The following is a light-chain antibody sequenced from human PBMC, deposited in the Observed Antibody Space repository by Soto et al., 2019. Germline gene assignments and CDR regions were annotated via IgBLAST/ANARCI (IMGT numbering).Light chain of an antibody. Sequence: DIQLTQSPSFLSASVGDRVTITCRASQRTNSFLAWYQQTPGKAPNLLIYAASTLQTGVPSRFSGSESGTELPLTISRLQPEDFATYYCQQLNSYPITFGQGTRLEIK. CDR1: QRTNSF. CDR3: QQLNSYPIT. V-gene: IGKV1-9*01. J-gene: IGKJ5*01. CDR2: AAS.